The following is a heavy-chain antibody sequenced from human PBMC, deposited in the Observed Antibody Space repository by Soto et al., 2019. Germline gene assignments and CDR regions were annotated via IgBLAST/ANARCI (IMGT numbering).Heavy chain of an antibody. CDR2: IWYDGSNK. J-gene: IGHJ6*03. CDR1: GFTFSSYG. Sequence: QVQLVESGGGVVQPGRSLRLSCAASGFTFSSYGMHWVRQAPGKGLEWVAVIWYDGSNKYYADSVKGRFTISRDNSKNTLYLQMNSLRAEDTAVYYCARVAVAARPGRYYYYYYYMDVWGKGTTVTVSS. D-gene: IGHD6-6*01. V-gene: IGHV3-33*01. CDR3: ARVAVAARPGRYYYYYYYMDV.